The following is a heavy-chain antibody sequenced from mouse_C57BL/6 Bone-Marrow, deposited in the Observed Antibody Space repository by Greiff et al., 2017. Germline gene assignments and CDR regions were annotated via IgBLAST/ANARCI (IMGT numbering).Heavy chain of an antibody. CDR2: IYPRSGNT. Sequence: VKLMESGAELARPGASVKLSCKASGYTFTSYGISWVKQRTGQGLEWIGEIYPRSGNTYYNEKFKGKATLTADKSSSTAYMELRSLTSEDSAVYFCARYTTVVAIYAMDYWGQGTSVTVSS. CDR1: GYTFTSYG. J-gene: IGHJ4*01. CDR3: ARYTTVVAIYAMDY. V-gene: IGHV1-81*01. D-gene: IGHD1-1*01.